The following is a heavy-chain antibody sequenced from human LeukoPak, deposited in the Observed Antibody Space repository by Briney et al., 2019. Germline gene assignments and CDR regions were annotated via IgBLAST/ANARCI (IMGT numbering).Heavy chain of an antibody. CDR2: ISAYNGNT. D-gene: IGHD6-19*01. CDR3: ARAGIAVAGGYYYYYYMDV. V-gene: IGHV1-18*04. Sequence: ASVKVSCKASGYTFTNSYIHWVRQAPGQGLEWMGWISAYNGNTNYAQKLQGRVTMTTDTSTSTAYMELRSLRSDDTAVYYCARAGIAVAGGYYYYYYMDVWGKGTTVTISS. CDR1: GYTFTNSY. J-gene: IGHJ6*03.